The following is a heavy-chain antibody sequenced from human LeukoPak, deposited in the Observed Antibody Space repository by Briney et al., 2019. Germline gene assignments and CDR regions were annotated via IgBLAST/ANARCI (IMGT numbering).Heavy chain of an antibody. CDR1: GYTFTDYY. V-gene: IGHV1-46*01. CDR3: ARDWLVGVTTALDS. D-gene: IGHD4-17*01. CDR2: INPASGST. Sequence: ASVKVSCKASGYTFTDYYFHWVRQAPGQGLEWMGIINPASGSTTYAQSLQGRVTMTRDTSTSTVYMELSSLRSEDTAVYFCARDWLVGVTTALDSWGQGTLVTVSS. J-gene: IGHJ1*01.